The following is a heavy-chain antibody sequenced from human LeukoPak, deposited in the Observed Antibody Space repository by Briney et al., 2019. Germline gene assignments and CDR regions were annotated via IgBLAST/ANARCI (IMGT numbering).Heavy chain of an antibody. CDR1: GGSISSGGYY. J-gene: IGHJ4*02. CDR2: IYYSGST. D-gene: IGHD3-22*01. Sequence: SETLSPTCTVSGGSISSGGYYWSWIRQHPGKGLEWIGYIYYSGSTYYNPSLKSRVTISVDTSKNQFSLKLSSVTAADTAVYYCASGPSRNYYDSSGPIDYWGQGTLVTVSS. V-gene: IGHV4-31*03. CDR3: ASGPSRNYYDSSGPIDY.